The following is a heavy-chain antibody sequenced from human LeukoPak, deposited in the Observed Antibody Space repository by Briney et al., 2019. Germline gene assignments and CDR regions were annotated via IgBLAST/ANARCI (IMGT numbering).Heavy chain of an antibody. Sequence: GESLQISCKGSGYRFTNYYIAWVRQMPGKGLEWMGIIHPGDSEARYRPSFQGQVTMSVDKSITTAYLQRNNLKPSDTATYYCARDRGTNFLDYWRQGAPVTV. CDR3: ARDRGTNFLDY. V-gene: IGHV5-51*01. J-gene: IGHJ4*02. CDR2: IHPGDSEA. CDR1: GYRFTNYY. D-gene: IGHD1/OR15-1a*01.